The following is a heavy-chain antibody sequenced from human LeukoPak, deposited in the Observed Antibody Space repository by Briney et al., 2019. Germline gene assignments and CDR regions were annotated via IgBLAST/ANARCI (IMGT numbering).Heavy chain of an antibody. Sequence: GGSLRLSCAASGFTFSNYWMTWVRQAPGKGLEWVAHINQDGNKKYYVDSVKGRFTIFGDNAKNSLYLEMNSLRAEDTAVYYCATGDYGVHGDYWGQGILVTVSS. CDR2: INQDGNKK. V-gene: IGHV3-7*03. CDR3: ATGDYGVHGDY. D-gene: IGHD4/OR15-4a*01. CDR1: GFTFSNYW. J-gene: IGHJ4*02.